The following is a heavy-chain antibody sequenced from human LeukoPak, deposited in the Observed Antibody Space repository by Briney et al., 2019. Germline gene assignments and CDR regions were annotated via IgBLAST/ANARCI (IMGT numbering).Heavy chain of an antibody. CDR1: GFAFSGYE. V-gene: IGHV3-48*03. CDR3: ARVIGSYGDSAY. D-gene: IGHD4-17*01. J-gene: IGHJ4*02. Sequence: GGSLRLSCAASGFAFSGYEMNWVRQAPGKGLEWISYISTTGRTIYYADSVKGRFTISRDNAKNSLYLQMNSLRAEDTAVYYCARVIGSYGDSAYWGQGTLVTVSS. CDR2: ISTTGRTI.